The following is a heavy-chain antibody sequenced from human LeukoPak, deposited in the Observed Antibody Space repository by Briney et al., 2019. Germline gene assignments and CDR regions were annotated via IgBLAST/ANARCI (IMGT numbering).Heavy chain of an antibody. CDR1: GYTFTGYY. CDR2: ISPNSGGT. J-gene: IGHJ1*01. V-gene: IGHV1-2*02. Sequence: ASVKVSCKASGYTFTGYYMHWVRQAPGQGLEWMGWISPNSGGTNYAQKFQGRVTMTRDTSISTAYMELSRLRSDDTAVYYCARGYCSGGSCYSLYFQHWGQGTLVTVSS. D-gene: IGHD2-15*01. CDR3: ARGYCSGGSCYSLYFQH.